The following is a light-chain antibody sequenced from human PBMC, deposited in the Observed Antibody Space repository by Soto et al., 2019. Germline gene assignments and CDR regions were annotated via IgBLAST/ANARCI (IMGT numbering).Light chain of an antibody. Sequence: QSVLTQPASVSGSPGQSITISCIGSSSDVGTYHYVSWYQHHPGKAPKLLIYEVSNRPSGVSSRFSGSKSGNTASLTISGLQAEDAGDYYCTSYRRSHTIVFGTGTKVTVL. J-gene: IGLJ1*01. V-gene: IGLV2-14*01. CDR3: TSYRRSHTIV. CDR1: SSDVGTYHY. CDR2: EVS.